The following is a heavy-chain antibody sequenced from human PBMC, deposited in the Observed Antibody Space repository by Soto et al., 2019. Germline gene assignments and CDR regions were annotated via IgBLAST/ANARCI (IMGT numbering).Heavy chain of an antibody. D-gene: IGHD4-17*01. Sequence: NSSETLSLTCTVSGGSISSYYWSWIRQPPGKGLEWIGYIYYSGSTNYNPSLKSRVTISVDTSKNQLSLKLSSVTAADTAVYYCARRYGYYFDYWGQGTLVTVSS. CDR1: GGSISSYY. V-gene: IGHV4-59*08. J-gene: IGHJ4*02. CDR3: ARRYGYYFDY. CDR2: IYYSGST.